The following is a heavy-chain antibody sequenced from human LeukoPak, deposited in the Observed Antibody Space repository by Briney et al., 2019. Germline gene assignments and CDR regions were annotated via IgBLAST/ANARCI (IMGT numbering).Heavy chain of an antibody. CDR2: IDPSDSYT. CDR1: GYSFSNYW. J-gene: IGHJ4*02. Sequence: GESLTISCKCSGYSFSNYWISGVRQMPGKGVECMWRIDPSDSYTKYSPSFEGHVTISVDKYTSTAFLQWKSLKASESAMYYCATGASKVTTDFANYWGQGTQVAVSS. V-gene: IGHV5-10-1*01. D-gene: IGHD4-17*01. CDR3: ATGASKVTTDFANY.